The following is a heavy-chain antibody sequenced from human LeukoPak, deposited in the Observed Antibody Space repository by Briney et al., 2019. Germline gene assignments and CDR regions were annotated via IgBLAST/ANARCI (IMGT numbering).Heavy chain of an antibody. D-gene: IGHD4-23*01. Sequence: PGGSLRLSCAASGFSFSTYGMNWVRQAPGKGLEWVSSIGGSGRSIYYAGSVKDRFTISRDNAKDSLYLQMNSLRAEDTAVYYCAREDYGGNAEAFDIWGQGTMVTVSS. V-gene: IGHV3-21*01. CDR1: GFSFSTYG. J-gene: IGHJ3*02. CDR2: IGGSGRSI. CDR3: AREDYGGNAEAFDI.